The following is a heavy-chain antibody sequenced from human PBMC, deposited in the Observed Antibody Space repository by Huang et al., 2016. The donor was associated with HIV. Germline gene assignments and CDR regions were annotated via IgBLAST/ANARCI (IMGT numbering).Heavy chain of an antibody. CDR1: GYDFGSYG. D-gene: IGHD4-4*01. CDR2: IGSDSRYT. V-gene: IGHV1-18*01. CDR3: ARDPYYSNRWKRNDASFL. Sequence: QVQLVQSGGEVMQPGASVRVSCKASGYDFGSYGMSWVRQAPGQGLEWVGWIGSDSRYTISAQKVQGRVTMTTDTSTTTTYMELRSLRSDDTAMYYCARDPYYSNRWKRNDASFLWGQGTMITVSS. J-gene: IGHJ3*01.